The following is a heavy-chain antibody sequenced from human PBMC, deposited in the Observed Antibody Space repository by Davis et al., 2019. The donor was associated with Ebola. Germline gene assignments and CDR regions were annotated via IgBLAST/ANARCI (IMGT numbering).Heavy chain of an antibody. Sequence: PGGSLRLSCAASGFTFSSYWMRWVRQAPGKGLVWVSRINSDGSSTSYADSVKGRFTISRDNAKNKLYLQMNSLRAEDTAVYYCARAVGFSGSYYMDYYYGMDVWGQGTTVTVSS. J-gene: IGHJ6*02. CDR2: INSDGSST. V-gene: IGHV3-74*01. CDR1: GFTFSSYW. D-gene: IGHD1-26*01. CDR3: ARAVGFSGSYYMDYYYGMDV.